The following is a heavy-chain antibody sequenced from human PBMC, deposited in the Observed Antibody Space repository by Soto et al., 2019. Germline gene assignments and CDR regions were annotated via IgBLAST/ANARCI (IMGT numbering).Heavy chain of an antibody. J-gene: IGHJ4*02. V-gene: IGHV1-58*01. CDR3: AADIVATSGGY. CDR1: GFTFTSSA. D-gene: IGHD5-12*01. Sequence: QMQLVQSGPEVKKPGTSVKVSCKASGFTFTSSAVQWVRQARGQRLAWIGWIVVGSDNTNYAQKFQERVTITRDMCTSTAYMELSSLRSEDTAVYYCAADIVATSGGYWGQGTLVTVSS. CDR2: IVVGSDNT.